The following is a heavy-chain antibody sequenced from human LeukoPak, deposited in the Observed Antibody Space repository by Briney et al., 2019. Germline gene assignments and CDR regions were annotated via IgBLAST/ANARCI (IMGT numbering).Heavy chain of an antibody. CDR1: GGSISSGGYY. J-gene: IGHJ4*02. V-gene: IGHV4-31*03. CDR2: IYYSGST. CDR3: ARAEAGSAVTTGFYFDY. D-gene: IGHD4-17*01. Sequence: PSETLSLTCTVSGGSISSGGYYWSWIRQHPGKGLEWIGYIYYSGSTYYNPSLKSRVTISVDTSKNQFSLKLSSVTAADTAVYYCARAEAGSAVTTGFYFDYWGQGTLVTV.